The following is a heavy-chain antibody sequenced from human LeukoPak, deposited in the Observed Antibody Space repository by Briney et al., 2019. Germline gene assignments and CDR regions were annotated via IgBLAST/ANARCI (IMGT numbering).Heavy chain of an antibody. CDR1: GFTFSDYY. J-gene: IGHJ4*02. CDR3: ARERGGYCSSTSCSNAIDY. V-gene: IGHV3-11*04. CDR2: ISSSGSTI. D-gene: IGHD2-2*01. Sequence: GGSLRLSCAASGFTFSDYYTSWIRQAPGKGLEWVSYISSSGSTIYYADSVKGRFTISRDNAKNSLYLQMNSLRAEDTAVYYCARERGGYCSSTSCSNAIDYWGQGTLVTVSS.